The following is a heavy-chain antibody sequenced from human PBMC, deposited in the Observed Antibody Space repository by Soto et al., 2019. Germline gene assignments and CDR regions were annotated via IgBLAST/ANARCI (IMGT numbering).Heavy chain of an antibody. Sequence: QVQLVQSGAEVKKPGSSVKVSCKASGGTFSNYAISWVRQAPGQGLEWMGGIIPIFDTANYAQKFQGRVTITADESTSTGYMELSSLRSEDTAVYYCAGSPSRGSGSYGFDYWGQGTLVTVSS. D-gene: IGHD1-26*01. CDR3: AGSPSRGSGSYGFDY. J-gene: IGHJ4*02. CDR2: IIPIFDTA. CDR1: GGTFSNYA. V-gene: IGHV1-69*12.